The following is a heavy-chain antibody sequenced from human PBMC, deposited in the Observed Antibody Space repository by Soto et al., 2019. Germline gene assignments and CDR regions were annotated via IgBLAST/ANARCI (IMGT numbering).Heavy chain of an antibody. CDR2: IIPIFGTA. D-gene: IGHD1-7*01. Sequence: SVKVSCKASGGTFSSYAISWVRQAPGQGLEWMGGIIPIFGTANYAQKFQGRVTITADESTSTAYMELSSLRSEDTAVYYCARDTPRVITGTTGRGWFDPWGQGTLVTVSS. CDR3: ARDTPRVITGTTGRGWFDP. CDR1: GGTFSSYA. V-gene: IGHV1-69*13. J-gene: IGHJ5*02.